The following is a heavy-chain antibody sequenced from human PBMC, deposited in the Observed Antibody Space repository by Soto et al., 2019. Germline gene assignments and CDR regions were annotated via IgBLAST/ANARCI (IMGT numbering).Heavy chain of an antibody. V-gene: IGHV4-30-4*01. D-gene: IGHD3-22*01. CDR1: GGSISSGDYY. Sequence: QVQLQESGPGLVKPSQTLSLTCTVSGGSISSGDYYWSWIRQPPGKGLEWIGYIYYSGSTYYNPSHKSPITITVDTSKNQCSLKLSSVTAADTAVYYCARVSIGRYYYYASSGYRLTGVDVWGQGTTVTVSS. CDR2: IYYSGST. CDR3: ARVSIGRYYYYASSGYRLTGVDV. J-gene: IGHJ6*02.